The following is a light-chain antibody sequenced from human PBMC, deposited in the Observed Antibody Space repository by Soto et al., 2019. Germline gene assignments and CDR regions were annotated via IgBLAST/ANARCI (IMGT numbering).Light chain of an antibody. CDR3: CSYAGSNTVI. V-gene: IGLV2-23*01. CDR1: SSGVGFFNR. Sequence: QSALAQPASVSGSGGQSITISCSGTSSGVGFFNRVSWYQQHPGEAPKLIIYEDTKRPSGVSNRFSGSKSGNAASLTTSGLQAEDEAYYYCCSYAGSNTVIFGGGTKVTVL. J-gene: IGLJ2*01. CDR2: EDT.